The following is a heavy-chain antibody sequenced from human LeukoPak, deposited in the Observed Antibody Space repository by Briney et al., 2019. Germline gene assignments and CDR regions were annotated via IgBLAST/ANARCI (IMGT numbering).Heavy chain of an antibody. CDR3: AKVVIAVAGPLAY. Sequence: GGSLRLSCAASGFTFSSYAMIWFRQAPGKGLEWVSAITGSGGSTYCADSVRGRFTISKDNSKNTLYLQMNSLRAEDTAIYYCAKVVIAVAGPLAYWGQGTLVTVSS. CDR2: ITGSGGST. D-gene: IGHD6-13*01. V-gene: IGHV3-23*01. J-gene: IGHJ4*02. CDR1: GFTFSSYA.